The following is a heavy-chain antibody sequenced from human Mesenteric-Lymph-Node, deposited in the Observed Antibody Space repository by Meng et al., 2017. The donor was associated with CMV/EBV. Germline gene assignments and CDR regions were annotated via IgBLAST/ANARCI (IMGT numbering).Heavy chain of an antibody. CDR2: INLRRGT. Sequence: SETLSLTCAVYGGSFSGYYWSWIRQPPGKGLEWIGEINLRRGTSYNPSLKSRVTISVDTSKNQFSLKLTSVTAADTAVYYCARGPGESYSRSFDYWGQGPLVTVSS. CDR3: ARGPGESYSRSFDY. CDR1: GGSFSGYY. J-gene: IGHJ4*02. V-gene: IGHV4-34*01. D-gene: IGHD1-26*01.